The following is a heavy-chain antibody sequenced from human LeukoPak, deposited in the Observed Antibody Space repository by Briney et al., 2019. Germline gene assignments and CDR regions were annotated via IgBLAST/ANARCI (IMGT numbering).Heavy chain of an antibody. CDR1: GGSISSYY. D-gene: IGHD3-22*01. CDR3: ARDAYYYDSSGYYSSSAFDI. CDR2: IYYSGST. Sequence: PSETLSLTCTVSGGSISSYYWSWIRQPPGKGLEWIGYIYYSGSTNYNPSLKSRVTISVDTSKNQFSLKLSSVTAADTAVYYCARDAYYYDSSGYYSSSAFDIWGQGTMVTVSS. V-gene: IGHV4-59*01. J-gene: IGHJ3*02.